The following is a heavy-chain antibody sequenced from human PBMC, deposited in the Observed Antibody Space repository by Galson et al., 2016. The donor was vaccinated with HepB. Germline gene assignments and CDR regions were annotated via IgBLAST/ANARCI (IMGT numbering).Heavy chain of an antibody. CDR3: AREQKPSGVDY. CDR2: MYSSGRT. D-gene: IGHD2-15*01. Sequence: SETLSLTCTVSGGSVSGGTDYWSWIRQPPGKGLEWIGHMYSSGRTKYNPSLKSRVTMSVDSSKNQFSLKVTSVTAADTAVYYCAREQKPSGVDYWGQGTLVTVSS. J-gene: IGHJ4*02. CDR1: GGSVSGGTDY. V-gene: IGHV4-61*01.